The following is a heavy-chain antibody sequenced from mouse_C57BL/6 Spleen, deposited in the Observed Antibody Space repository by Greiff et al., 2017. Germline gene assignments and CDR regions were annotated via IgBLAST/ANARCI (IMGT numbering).Heavy chain of an antibody. J-gene: IGHJ2*01. CDR3: ARSPRYYAFDY. D-gene: IGHD2-1*01. V-gene: IGHV3-6*01. CDR2: ISYDGSN. Sequence: VQLKESGPGLVKPSQSLSLTCSVTGYSITSGYYWNWIRQFPGNKLEWMGYISYDGSNNYNPSLKNRISITRDTSKNQFFLKLNSVTTEDTATYYCARSPRYYAFDYWGQGTTLTVSS. CDR1: GYSITSGYY.